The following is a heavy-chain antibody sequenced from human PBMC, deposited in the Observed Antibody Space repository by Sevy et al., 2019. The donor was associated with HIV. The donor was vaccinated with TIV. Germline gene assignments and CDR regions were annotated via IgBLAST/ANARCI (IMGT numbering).Heavy chain of an antibody. CDR1: GFTFSPYS. D-gene: IGHD3-22*01. J-gene: IGHJ4*02. CDR2: ISGTGNTI. CDR3: ARVPLYSDSHINDY. Sequence: GGSLRLSCAASGFTFSPYSMNWIRQAPGKGLEWLSYISGTGNTIYYAGSVKGRFTISRYNAKNSLYLQMNSLRAEDTAVYYCARVPLYSDSHINDYWGQGTLVTVSS. V-gene: IGHV3-48*04.